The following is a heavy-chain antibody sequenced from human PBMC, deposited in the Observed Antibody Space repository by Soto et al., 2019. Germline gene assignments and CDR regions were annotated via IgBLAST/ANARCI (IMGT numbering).Heavy chain of an antibody. J-gene: IGHJ6*03. V-gene: IGHV4-59*01. CDR2: IYYSGST. CDR1: GGSISSYY. D-gene: IGHD3-10*01. CDR3: ARAGVLDGSGSYYHFMRPGYYYYMDV. Sequence: QVQLQESGPGLVKPSETLSLTCTVSGGSISSYYWSWIRQPPGKGLEWIGYIYYSGSTNYNPSLKSRVTISVDTSKNQFSLKLSSVTAADTAVYYCARAGVLDGSGSYYHFMRPGYYYYMDVWGKGTTVTVSS.